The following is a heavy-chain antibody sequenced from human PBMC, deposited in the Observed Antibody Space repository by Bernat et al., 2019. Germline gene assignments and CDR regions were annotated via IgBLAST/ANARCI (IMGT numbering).Heavy chain of an antibody. CDR3: AREEENYYDRSGPNYYCYGMDV. CDR2: IIPIFGTA. CDR1: GGTFSSYA. V-gene: IGHV1-69*01. J-gene: IGHJ6*02. Sequence: QVQLVQSGAEVKKPGSSVKVSCKASGGTFSSYAISWVRQAPGQGLEWMGGIIPIFGTANYAQKFQGRVTITADEYTSAAYRELGSLRSEDTAVYYCAREEENYYDRSGPNYYCYGMDVWGQGTKVTVSS. D-gene: IGHD3-22*01.